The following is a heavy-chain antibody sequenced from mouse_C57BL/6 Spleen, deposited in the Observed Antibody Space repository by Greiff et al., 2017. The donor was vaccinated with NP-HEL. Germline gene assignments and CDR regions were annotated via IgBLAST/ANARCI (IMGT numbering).Heavy chain of an antibody. J-gene: IGHJ2*01. V-gene: IGHV14-2*01. Sequence: VHVKQSGAELVKPGASVKLSCTASGFNIKDYYMHWVKQRTEQGLEWIGRIDPEDGETKYAPKFQGKATITADTSSNTAYLQLSSLTSEDTAVYYCARSDGSSYDYFDYWGQGTTLTVSS. CDR2: IDPEDGET. CDR1: GFNIKDYY. D-gene: IGHD1-1*01. CDR3: ARSDGSSYDYFDY.